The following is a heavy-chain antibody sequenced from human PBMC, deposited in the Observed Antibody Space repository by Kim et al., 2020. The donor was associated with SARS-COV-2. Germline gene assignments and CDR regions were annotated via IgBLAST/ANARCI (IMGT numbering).Heavy chain of an antibody. Sequence: NPSLKRRVTTSVDTSKNQFSLKLSSVTAADTAVYYCARGLLNSIAAIWVYWGQGTLVTVSS. V-gene: IGHV4-59*09. D-gene: IGHD6-13*01. CDR3: ARGLLNSIAAIWVY. J-gene: IGHJ4*02.